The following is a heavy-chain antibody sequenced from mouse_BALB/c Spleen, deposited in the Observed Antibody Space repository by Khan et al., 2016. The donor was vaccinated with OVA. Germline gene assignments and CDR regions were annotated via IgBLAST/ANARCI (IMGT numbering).Heavy chain of an antibody. CDR3: TRGGHGRPCDY. J-gene: IGHJ2*01. Sequence: EVQLQQSGPELVKPGASVKISCKASGYTFTDYNMDWVKQSHGKSLEWIGDITPNNGGTIYNQKFKGKATLTVDKSSSTAYMELRSLTSEDTAVYYCTRGGHGRPCDYWGQGTTLTVSS. V-gene: IGHV1-18*01. D-gene: IGHD1-1*01. CDR2: ITPNNGGT. CDR1: GYTFTDYN.